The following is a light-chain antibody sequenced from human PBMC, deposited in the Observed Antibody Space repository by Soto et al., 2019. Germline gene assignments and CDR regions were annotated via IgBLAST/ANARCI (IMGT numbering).Light chain of an antibody. CDR2: NVS. CDR1: SSDVGGYNY. CDR3: SSYTSSSTWV. J-gene: IGLJ3*02. Sequence: QSVLTQPASVSGSPGQSITISCTGTSSDVGGYNYVSWYQQHPGKAPKVMIYNVSNRPSGVSNRFSGSKSVNTASLTISGLQAEDEADYYCSSYTSSSTWVFGGGTKVTVL. V-gene: IGLV2-14*01.